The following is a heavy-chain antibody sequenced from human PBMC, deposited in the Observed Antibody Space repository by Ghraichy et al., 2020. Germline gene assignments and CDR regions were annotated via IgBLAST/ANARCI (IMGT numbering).Heavy chain of an antibody. J-gene: IGHJ3*02. CDR1: GFSSIHYY. CDR2: IGSSPSYI. Sequence: GESLNISCAAAGFSSIHYYMNWVRQAPGKGLEWVSSIGSSPSYIYYADSVKGRFTISRDDAKNSLYLQMNSLRAEDTAVYYCARDLLSPSHDAFDMWGQGTMVTVPS. V-gene: IGHV3-21*01. CDR3: ARDLLSPSHDAFDM.